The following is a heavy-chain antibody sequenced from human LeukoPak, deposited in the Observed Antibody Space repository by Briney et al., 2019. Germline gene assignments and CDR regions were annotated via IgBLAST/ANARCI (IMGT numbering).Heavy chain of an antibody. V-gene: IGHV3-23*01. CDR2: ITSSGGST. CDR3: AKDRPNYYDSSGHYYRRNGDY. J-gene: IGHJ4*02. D-gene: IGHD3-22*01. CDR1: GFTFSSYA. Sequence: GGPLRLSCAASGFTFSSYAMSWVRQAPGKGLEWVSSITSSGGSTYYAGSVKGQFTISRDNSKNTVYLQMNSLRAEDTAVYYCAKDRPNYYDSSGHYYRRNGDYWGQGTLVTVSS.